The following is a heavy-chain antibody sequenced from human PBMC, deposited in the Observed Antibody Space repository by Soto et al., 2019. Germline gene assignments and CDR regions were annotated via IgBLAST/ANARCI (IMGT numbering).Heavy chain of an antibody. Sequence: LTCTVSGGSISSYYWSWIRQPPGKGLEWIGYIYYSGSTNYNPSLKSRVTISVDTSKNQFSLKLSSVTAADTAVYYCAREYNYGLDYWGQGTLVTVSS. CDR1: GGSISSYY. V-gene: IGHV4-59*01. CDR2: IYYSGST. J-gene: IGHJ4*02. D-gene: IGHD5-18*01. CDR3: AREYNYGLDY.